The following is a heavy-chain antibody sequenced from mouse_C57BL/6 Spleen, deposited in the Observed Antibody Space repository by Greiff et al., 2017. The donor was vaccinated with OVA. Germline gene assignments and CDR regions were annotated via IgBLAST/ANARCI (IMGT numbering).Heavy chain of an antibody. CDR1: GFTFSSYC. V-gene: IGHV5-6*01. J-gene: IGHJ1*03. CDR2: ISSGGSYT. CDR3: ARPYYSGSSYLRYYDV. D-gene: IGHD1-1*01. Sequence: EVQVLQSGADLVKPGASLKLSCAASGFTFSSYCMSWVRQTPDKRLEWIETISSGGSYTYYPDSLKGRYTISKDNATNTLYLQMSSLKSEDTAMYYCARPYYSGSSYLRYYDVWGTGTTVTVSS.